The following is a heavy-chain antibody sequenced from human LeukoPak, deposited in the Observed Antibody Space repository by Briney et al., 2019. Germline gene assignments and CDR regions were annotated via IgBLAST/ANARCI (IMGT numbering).Heavy chain of an antibody. J-gene: IGHJ3*02. Sequence: SQTLSLTCAISGDSVSSKSAAWNWFRQSPSRGLEWLGRTYYRSKWHYDYAVSVRSRITINPDTSKNQFSLQLNSVTPEDTAVYYCVNIAVTGYDAFDIWGQGTMVTVSS. V-gene: IGHV6-1*01. D-gene: IGHD6-19*01. CDR3: VNIAVTGYDAFDI. CDR2: TYYRSKWHY. CDR1: GDSVSSKSAA.